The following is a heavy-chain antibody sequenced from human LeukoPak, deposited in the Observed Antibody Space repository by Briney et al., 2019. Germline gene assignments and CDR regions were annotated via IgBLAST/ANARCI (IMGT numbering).Heavy chain of an antibody. J-gene: IGHJ2*01. CDR2: IIPIFGTA. Sequence: GASVKVSCKASGGTFSSYAISWVRQAPGQGLEWMGGIIPIFGTANYAQKFQGRVTITTDESTSTAYMELSSLRSEDTAVYYCARAGIAAAGTVWYFDLWGRGTLVTVSS. D-gene: IGHD6-13*01. V-gene: IGHV1-69*05. CDR3: ARAGIAAAGTVWYFDL. CDR1: GGTFSSYA.